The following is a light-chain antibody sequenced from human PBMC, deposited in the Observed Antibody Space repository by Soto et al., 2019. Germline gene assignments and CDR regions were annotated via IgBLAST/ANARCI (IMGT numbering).Light chain of an antibody. CDR1: GSNIGSPYG. Sequence: QAVVTQPPSVSGAPGQRVTVSCTGSGSNIGSPYGVHWYQLLPGTAPKLIIYGNANRPSGVPDRFSGSKSGTSASLAITGLQAEDEADYFCQSYDSSLSGYVFGTGTKLTVL. CDR3: QSYDSSLSGYV. CDR2: GNA. J-gene: IGLJ1*01. V-gene: IGLV1-40*01.